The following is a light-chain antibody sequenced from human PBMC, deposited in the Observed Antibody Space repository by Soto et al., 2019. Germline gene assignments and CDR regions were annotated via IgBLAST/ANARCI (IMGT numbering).Light chain of an antibody. Sequence: SYELTEPLSVSVALGQTARITCGGKNIGSKNVHWYQQKPGQAPVLVIYRDSNRPSGIPERFSGSNSGNTATLTISRAQAGDEADYYFQVWDSSTARVFGGGTKLTVL. V-gene: IGLV3-9*01. J-gene: IGLJ3*02. CDR3: QVWDSSTARV. CDR1: NIGSKN. CDR2: RDS.